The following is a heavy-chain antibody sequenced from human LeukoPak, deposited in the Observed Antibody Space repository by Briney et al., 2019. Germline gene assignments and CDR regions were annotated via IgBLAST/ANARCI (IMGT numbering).Heavy chain of an antibody. Sequence: SETLSLTCTVSGYSISSGYYWGWIRQPPGKGLEWIGSIYHSGSTYYNPSLKSRVTISVDTSKNQFSLKLSSVTAADTAVYCCASTLVRGVIKDYWGQGTLVTVSS. V-gene: IGHV4-38-2*02. CDR1: GYSISSGYY. CDR3: ASTLVRGVIKDY. J-gene: IGHJ4*02. CDR2: IYHSGST. D-gene: IGHD3-10*01.